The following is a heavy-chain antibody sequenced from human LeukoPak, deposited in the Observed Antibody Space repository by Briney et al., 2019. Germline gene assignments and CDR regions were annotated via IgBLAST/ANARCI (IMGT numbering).Heavy chain of an antibody. Sequence: GESLKISCKGSGYTFTSYGISWVRQAPGQGLEWMGWISAYNGNTNYAQKLQGRVTMTTDTSTSTAYMELRSLRSDDTAVYYCARTEDFLPDYWGQGTLVTVSS. J-gene: IGHJ4*02. D-gene: IGHD2-15*01. CDR1: GYTFTSYG. CDR2: ISAYNGNT. CDR3: ARTEDFLPDY. V-gene: IGHV1-18*01.